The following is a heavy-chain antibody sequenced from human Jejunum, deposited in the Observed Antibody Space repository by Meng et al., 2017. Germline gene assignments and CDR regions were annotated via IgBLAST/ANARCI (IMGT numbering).Heavy chain of an antibody. Sequence: QVHLVQSGAEVKKPGASVRVSCEASGYAFTAYYVHWVRQAPGQGLEWMGRMNPNNGDTNYAQKFQGRVTMTRATSTAHMDLSSLTSDDTAVYYCAKDEGTTTAFDHWGQGTLVTVSS. J-gene: IGHJ4*02. D-gene: IGHD1-26*01. CDR3: AKDEGTTTAFDH. V-gene: IGHV1-2*06. CDR1: GYAFTAYY. CDR2: MNPNNGDT.